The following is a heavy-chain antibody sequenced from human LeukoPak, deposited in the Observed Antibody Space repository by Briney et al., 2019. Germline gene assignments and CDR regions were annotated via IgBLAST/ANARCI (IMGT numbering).Heavy chain of an antibody. D-gene: IGHD3-10*01. V-gene: IGHV1-2*02. CDR2: INPNSGGT. J-gene: IGHJ4*02. Sequence: ASVKVSCKASGYTFTGYYMHWVRQAPGQGLEWMVWINPNSGGTNYAQKFQGRVTMTRDTSISTAYMELSRLRSDDTAVYYCARDPGVFARGVIITALLDYWGQGTLVTVSS. CDR3: ARDPGVFARGVIITALLDY. CDR1: GYTFTGYY.